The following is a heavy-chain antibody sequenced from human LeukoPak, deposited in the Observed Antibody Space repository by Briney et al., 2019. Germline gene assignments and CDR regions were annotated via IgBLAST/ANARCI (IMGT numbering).Heavy chain of an antibody. D-gene: IGHD3-10*01. CDR1: GTTLSNYG. CDR2: LSGSGGGT. J-gene: IGHJ4*02. Sequence: GGSLRLSCAVSGTTLSNYGMSWVRQAPGKGLEWVAGLSGSGGGTNYADSVQGRFTISRDNPKNTLYLQMNSLRAEDTAVYFCAKRGVVIRVFLVGFHKEAYYFDSWGQGALVTVSS. CDR3: AKRGVVIRVFLVGFHKEAYYFDS. V-gene: IGHV3-23*01.